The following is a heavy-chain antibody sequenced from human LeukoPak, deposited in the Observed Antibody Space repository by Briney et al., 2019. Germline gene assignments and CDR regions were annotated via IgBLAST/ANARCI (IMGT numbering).Heavy chain of an antibody. V-gene: IGHV3-21*04. J-gene: IGHJ6*02. CDR1: GFTFSSYS. Sequence: KSGGSLRLSCAASGFTFSSYSMNWVRQAPGKGLEWVSSISSSSSYIYYADSVKGRFTISRDNAKNSLYLQMNSLRAEDTALYHCARDSSAALYGLDVWGQGTTVIVSS. CDR3: ARDSSAALYGLDV. CDR2: ISSSSSYI. D-gene: IGHD2-15*01.